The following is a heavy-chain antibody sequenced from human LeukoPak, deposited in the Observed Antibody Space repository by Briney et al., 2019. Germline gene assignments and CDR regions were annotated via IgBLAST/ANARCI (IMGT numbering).Heavy chain of an antibody. Sequence: GGSLRLSCAASGFTFSYYWMHWVRQAPGKGLVWVSRINGDGSNTTYADSVKGRFTISRDNAKNTLYLQMNSLRVEDTAMYYCIRVYDSCIWGQGTLVTVSS. CDR2: INGDGSNT. CDR1: GFTFSYYW. D-gene: IGHD3-22*01. J-gene: IGHJ4*02. CDR3: IRVYDSCI. V-gene: IGHV3-74*03.